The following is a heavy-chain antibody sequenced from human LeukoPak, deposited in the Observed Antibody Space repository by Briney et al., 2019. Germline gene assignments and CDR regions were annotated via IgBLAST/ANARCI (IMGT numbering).Heavy chain of an antibody. Sequence: SQTLSLTCTVSGGSISSGDYYWSWIRQPPGKGLEWIGYIYYSGSTYYNPSLKSRVTISVDTSKNQFSLKLSSVTAADTAVYYCARATWGMADAFDIWGQGTMVTVSS. V-gene: IGHV4-30-4*08. CDR3: ARATWGMADAFDI. J-gene: IGHJ3*02. CDR2: IYYSGST. D-gene: IGHD3-16*01. CDR1: GGSISSGDYY.